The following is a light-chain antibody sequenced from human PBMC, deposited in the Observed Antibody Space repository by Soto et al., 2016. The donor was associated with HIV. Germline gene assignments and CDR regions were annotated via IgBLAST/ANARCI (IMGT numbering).Light chain of an antibody. CDR1: KLGDKY. CDR3: QVWDRSSDHVV. J-gene: IGLJ2*01. CDR2: QDD. V-gene: IGLV3-1*01. Sequence: SYELTQPPSVSVSPGQTAKIACSGEKLGDKYTSWYQQRPGQSPVLVIYQDDKRPSGIPERFSGSNSGNTATLTISRVEAGDEADYYCQVWDRSSDHVVFGGGTKLTVL.